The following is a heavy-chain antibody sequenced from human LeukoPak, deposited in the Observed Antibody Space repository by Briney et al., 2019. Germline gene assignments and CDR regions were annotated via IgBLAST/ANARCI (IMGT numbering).Heavy chain of an antibody. V-gene: IGHV3-15*01. J-gene: IGHJ4*02. CDR1: GFTFSSYA. CDR3: TTDLGTYYHGSQRLIPIDY. D-gene: IGHD3-10*01. CDR2: IKGKTDGETT. Sequence: PGGSLRLSCAASGFTFSSYAMSWVRQAPGKGLEWIGRIKGKTDGETTNYAEPVRGRFTISRDDSKSAVYLQMNSLKIEDTAVYYCTTDLGTYYHGSQRLIPIDYWGQGTLVTVSS.